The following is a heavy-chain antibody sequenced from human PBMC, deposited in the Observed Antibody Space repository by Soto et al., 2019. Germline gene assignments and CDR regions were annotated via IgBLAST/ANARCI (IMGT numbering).Heavy chain of an antibody. Sequence: QVQLQQWGAGLLKPSETRSRNCAVNGGSLSGHYWSWIRQPPGKGLEWIGEIKDGGRTNYSPSLRTRATISSDTANNQFSLRLYSVTAADTGVYYCERGQEGVVATHWYQGTLVTVSS. J-gene: IGHJ4*02. V-gene: IGHV4-34*01. D-gene: IGHD5-12*01. CDR3: ERGQEGVVATH. CDR1: GGSLSGHY. CDR2: IKDGGRT.